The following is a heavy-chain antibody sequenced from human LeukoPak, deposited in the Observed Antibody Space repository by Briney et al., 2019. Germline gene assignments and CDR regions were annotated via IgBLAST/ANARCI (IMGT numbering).Heavy chain of an antibody. CDR2: ISAAGGAT. CDR3: ARGVQLWYFDY. J-gene: IGHJ4*01. V-gene: IGHV3-23*01. D-gene: IGHD1-1*01. Sequence: GGSLRLSCAASGFTFRDYAINWVRQAPGKGLEWVSSISAAGGATYYADSVKGRFAISRVNSKNVVYLQMNSLRPDGPAVYYCARGVQLWYFDYWGHGTLVTVSS. CDR1: GFTFRDYA.